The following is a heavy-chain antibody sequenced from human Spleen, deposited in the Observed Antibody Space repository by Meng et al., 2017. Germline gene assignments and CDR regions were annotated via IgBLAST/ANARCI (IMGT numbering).Heavy chain of an antibody. CDR2: ISGSGGTT. D-gene: IGHD3-22*01. V-gene: IGHV3-23*01. CDR1: GFTFSSYA. Sequence: GGSLRLSCAASGFTFSSYAMNWVRQVPGKGLEWVSSISGSGGTTYYADSVKGRFTISRDNSKNTVFLHINSLRPEDTAVYYCARSPIDKYDLSALPLDYWGQGTLVTVSS. CDR3: ARSPIDKYDLSALPLDY. J-gene: IGHJ4*02.